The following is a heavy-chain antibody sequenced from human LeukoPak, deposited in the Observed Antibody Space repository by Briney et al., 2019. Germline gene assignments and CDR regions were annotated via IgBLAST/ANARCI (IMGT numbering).Heavy chain of an antibody. V-gene: IGHV3-64D*06. CDR2: ISSKGSST. CDR3: VKGVRAPTGLWSGELSLYYFDY. D-gene: IGHD3-10*01. J-gene: IGHJ4*02. Sequence: GRSLRLSCAASGFAFSSYAMHWVRQVPGKGLEYVSTISSKGSSTYYAGSMKGRFTISRDNSKNTLYLQMSSLRAEDTAVYYCVKGVRAPTGLWSGELSLYYFDYWGQGTLVTVSS. CDR1: GFAFSSYA.